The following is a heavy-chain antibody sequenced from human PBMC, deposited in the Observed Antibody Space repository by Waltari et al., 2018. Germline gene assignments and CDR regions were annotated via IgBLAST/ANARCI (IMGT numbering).Heavy chain of an antibody. Sequence: QVQLVQSGAEVKKPGSSVKVSCKASGGTFSSYAISWVRQAPGQGLEWMGRIIPILATANYPQKFQGRVTITADTSTDTADMELSSLRSEDTAVYYCATFPTGTAFEIWGQGTMVTVSS. J-gene: IGHJ3*02. CDR3: ATFPTGTAFEI. CDR2: IIPILATA. D-gene: IGHD1-1*01. V-gene: IGHV1-69*08. CDR1: GGTFSSYA.